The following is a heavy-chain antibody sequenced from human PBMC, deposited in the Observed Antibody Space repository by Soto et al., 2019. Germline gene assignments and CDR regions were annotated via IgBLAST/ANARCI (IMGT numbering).Heavy chain of an antibody. Sequence: TLSLTCTVSGASIKTGGYYWTWIRQHPVKGLEWIGYIYYSGTTYYTPSLESRVTMSVDTSKNQLSLKLSSVTAADTAVYYCARRPSGSYCYFDYWGQGTLVTVSS. D-gene: IGHD1-26*01. J-gene: IGHJ4*02. CDR3: ARRPSGSYCYFDY. V-gene: IGHV4-31*03. CDR1: GASIKTGGYY. CDR2: IYYSGTT.